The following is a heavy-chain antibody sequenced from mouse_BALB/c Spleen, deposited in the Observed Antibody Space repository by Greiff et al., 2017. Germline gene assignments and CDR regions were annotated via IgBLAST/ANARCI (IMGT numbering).Heavy chain of an antibody. D-gene: IGHD3-3*01. CDR3: ARQGLSIAY. V-gene: IGHV5-6*02. J-gene: IGHJ3*01. CDR2: ISSGGSYT. CDR1: GFTFSSYG. Sequence: EVMLVESGGDLVKPGGSLKLSCAASGFTFSSYGMSWVRQTPDKRLEWVATISSGGSYTYYPDSVKGRFTISRDNAKNTLYLQMSSLKSEDTAMYYCARQGLSIAYWGQGTLVTVSA.